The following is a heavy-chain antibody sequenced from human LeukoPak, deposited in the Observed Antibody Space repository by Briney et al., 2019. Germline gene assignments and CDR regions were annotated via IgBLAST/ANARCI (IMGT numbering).Heavy chain of an antibody. CDR2: IYYSGST. CDR1: GGSISSSSYY. V-gene: IGHV4-39*01. J-gene: IGHJ4*02. Sequence: SETLSLTCTVSGGSISSSSYYWGWIRQPPGKGLEWIGSIYYSGSTYYNPSLKSRVTISVDTSKNQFSLKLSSVTAADTAVYYCASANYGGYFDTLSYWGQGTLVTVSS. CDR3: ASANYGGYFDTLSY. D-gene: IGHD5-12*01.